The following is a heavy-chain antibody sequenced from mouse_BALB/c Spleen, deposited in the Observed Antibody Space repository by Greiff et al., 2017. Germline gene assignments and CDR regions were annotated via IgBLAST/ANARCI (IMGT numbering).Heavy chain of an antibody. CDR3: TRDERAVGALDY. CDR1: GFTFSDFY. CDR2: SSNEANDYTT. V-gene: IGHV7-1*02. Sequence: EVKLMESGGGLVQPGGSLRLSCAASGFTFSDFYMEWVRQPPGKRLEWIAASSNEANDYTTEYSVSVKGRFIVYRDTSQSILYLQMKALRDENTAIYYDTRDERAVGALDYWGQGITVTVSS. D-gene: IGHD3-3*01. J-gene: IGHJ4*01.